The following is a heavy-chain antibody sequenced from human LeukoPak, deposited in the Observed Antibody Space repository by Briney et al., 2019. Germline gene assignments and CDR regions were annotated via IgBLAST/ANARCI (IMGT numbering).Heavy chain of an antibody. CDR1: GFTFSSYA. V-gene: IGHV3-23*01. CDR2: ISGGGSRT. D-gene: IGHD4-17*01. J-gene: IGHJ4*02. CDR3: AKGGGRGDYDLTGRFSTNFDY. Sequence: QPGGSLRLSCAASGFTFSSYAMSWVRQAPGKGLVWVSAISGGGSRTYYADSVKGRFTISRDNSKSTLFLQVNSLGGDDTAVYYCAKGGGRGDYDLTGRFSTNFDYWGQGTLVTVSP.